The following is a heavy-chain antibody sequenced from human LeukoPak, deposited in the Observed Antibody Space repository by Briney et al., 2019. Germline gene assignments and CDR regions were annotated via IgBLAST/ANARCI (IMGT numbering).Heavy chain of an antibody. Sequence: ASVKVSCKASGYTFTGYYMHWVRQAPGQGLEWMGWINPNSGGTNYAQKFQGRVTMTRDTSISTAYMELSRLRSDDTAVYYCARDRRQQWLDEAFDIWGQGTTVTVSS. CDR1: GYTFTGYY. V-gene: IGHV1-2*02. CDR2: INPNSGGT. D-gene: IGHD6-19*01. CDR3: ARDRRQQWLDEAFDI. J-gene: IGHJ3*02.